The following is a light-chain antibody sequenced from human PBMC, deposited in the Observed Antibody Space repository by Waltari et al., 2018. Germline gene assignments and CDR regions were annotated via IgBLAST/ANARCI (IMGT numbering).Light chain of an antibody. CDR1: QSVGDF. Sequence: EIVLTQSPVTLSLSPGEGATLSCKTSQSVGDFLAWYQQRPGQAPRLLLEDASLRAAGIPARFSGSGSGTDFTLTISSLESEDSAVYFCQQRNSWPLTFGPGTTV. CDR3: QQRNSWPLT. V-gene: IGKV3-11*01. CDR2: DAS. J-gene: IGKJ3*01.